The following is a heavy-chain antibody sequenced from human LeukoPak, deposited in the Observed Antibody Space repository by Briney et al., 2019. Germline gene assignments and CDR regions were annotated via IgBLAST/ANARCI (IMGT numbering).Heavy chain of an antibody. CDR1: GFTFSSYA. CDR2: INNSGGST. Sequence: GGSLRLSCAASGFTFSSYAMSWVRQAPGKGLEWVSTINNSGGSTYYADSVKGRFTISRDNSKNTLYLQMKSLRAEDTAVHYCAKRRGDYVWGYFDYWGQGTLVTVSS. D-gene: IGHD3-16*01. V-gene: IGHV3-23*01. J-gene: IGHJ4*02. CDR3: AKRRGDYVWGYFDY.